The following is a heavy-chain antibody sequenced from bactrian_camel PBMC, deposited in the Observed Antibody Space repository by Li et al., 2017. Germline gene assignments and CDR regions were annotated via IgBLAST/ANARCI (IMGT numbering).Heavy chain of an antibody. CDR3: AFGMYGDNWHGWSSVSTYDA. V-gene: IGHV3S55*01. J-gene: IGHJ4*01. Sequence: HVQLVESGGGSVQAGGSLRLSCAASGYTYGTYCLGWFRQAPGKEREVVAIIDDDESTNYADSVKGRFTVSRDNAKNTLYLQMNSLKPEDTAIYYCAFGMYGDNWHGWSSVSTYDARGQGTQVTVS. CDR2: IDDDEST. D-gene: IGHD1*01. CDR1: GYTYGTYC.